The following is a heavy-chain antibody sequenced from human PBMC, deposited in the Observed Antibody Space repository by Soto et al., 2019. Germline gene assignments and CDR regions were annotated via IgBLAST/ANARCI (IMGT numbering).Heavy chain of an antibody. J-gene: IGHJ4*02. V-gene: IGHV4-4*02. CDR2: IYHSGST. Sequence: SETLSLTCAVSGGSISSSYWWNWVRQPPGKGLEWIGKIYHSGSTNYNPSLKNRVTISVDKSNNQFSLKLSSVTAADTAVYFCASRHYYDSSGYYSFDYWGQGTLVTVSS. CDR1: GGSISSSYW. CDR3: ASRHYYDSSGYYSFDY. D-gene: IGHD3-22*01.